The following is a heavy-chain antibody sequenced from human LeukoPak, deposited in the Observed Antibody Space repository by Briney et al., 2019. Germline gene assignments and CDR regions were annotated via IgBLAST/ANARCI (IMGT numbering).Heavy chain of an antibody. D-gene: IGHD3-22*01. J-gene: IGHJ4*02. Sequence: PGGSLRLSCAASGFTFDDYAMHWVRQAPGKGLEWVSGISWNSGSIGYADSVKGRFTISRDNAKNSLYLQMNSLRAEDTALYYCAKARWRITMIVTSTGFDYWGQGTLVTVSS. CDR1: GFTFDDYA. CDR3: AKARWRITMIVTSTGFDY. V-gene: IGHV3-9*01. CDR2: ISWNSGSI.